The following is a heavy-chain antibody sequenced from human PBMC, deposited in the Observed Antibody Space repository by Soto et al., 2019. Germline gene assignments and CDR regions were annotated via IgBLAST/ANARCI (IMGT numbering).Heavy chain of an antibody. J-gene: IGHJ4*02. CDR1: GGSLGTYY. CDR3: ARLLGWYFDY. D-gene: IGHD6-19*01. Sequence: SETLSRTCTVSGGSLGTYYWTWVRQPPGGGLEWIGYIFYNGATNYNPSLESRVTMSVDTSKNQLSLELSSATAADTAVYYCARLLGWYFDYWGQGTLVTVSS. CDR2: IFYNGAT. V-gene: IGHV4-59*01.